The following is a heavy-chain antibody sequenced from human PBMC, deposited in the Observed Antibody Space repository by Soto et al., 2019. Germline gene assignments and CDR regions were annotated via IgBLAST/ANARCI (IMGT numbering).Heavy chain of an antibody. CDR3: ARGRYDFWSGYHYYYYGMDV. D-gene: IGHD3-3*01. CDR1: GGTFSSYA. V-gene: IGHV1-69*01. Sequence: QVQLVQSGAEVKKPGSSVKVSCKASGGTFSSYAISWVRQAPGQGLEWMGGIIPIFGTANYAQKFRGRVTITADESTSTAYMELSSLRSEDTAVYYCARGRYDFWSGYHYYYYGMDVWGQGTTVTVSS. CDR2: IIPIFGTA. J-gene: IGHJ6*02.